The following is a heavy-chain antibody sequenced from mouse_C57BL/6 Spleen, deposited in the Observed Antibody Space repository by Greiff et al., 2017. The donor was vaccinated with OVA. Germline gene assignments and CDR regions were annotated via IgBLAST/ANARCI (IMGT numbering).Heavy chain of an antibody. Sequence: QVQLQQSGAELVRPGASVKLSCKASGYTFTDYYINWVKQRPGQGLEWIARIYPGSGNTYYNEKFKGKATLTAEKSSSTAYMQLSSLTSEDSAVDFCAREGTTVVAHFDYWGQGTTLTVSS. J-gene: IGHJ2*01. V-gene: IGHV1-76*01. CDR3: AREGTTVVAHFDY. CDR1: GYTFTDYY. D-gene: IGHD1-1*01. CDR2: IYPGSGNT.